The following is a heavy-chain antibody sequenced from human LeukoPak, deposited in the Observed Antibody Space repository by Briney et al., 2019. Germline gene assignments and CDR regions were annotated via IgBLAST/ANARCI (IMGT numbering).Heavy chain of an antibody. Sequence: AASVTVSCKASGYAFTGYYMHWVRQAPGQGLEWMGWINPNSGGTNYAQKFQGRVTMTRDTSISTAYMELSRLRSDDTAVYYCASSSYYDFWSGYSTHNWFDPWGQGTLVTVSS. J-gene: IGHJ5*02. CDR1: GYAFTGYY. CDR3: ASSSYYDFWSGYSTHNWFDP. D-gene: IGHD3-3*01. CDR2: INPNSGGT. V-gene: IGHV1-2*02.